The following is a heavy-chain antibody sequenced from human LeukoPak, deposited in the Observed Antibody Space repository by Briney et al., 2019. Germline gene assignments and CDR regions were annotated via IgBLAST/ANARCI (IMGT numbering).Heavy chain of an antibody. Sequence: PSETLSLTCIVSGYSINSGYYWGWIRQPPGKGLEWIGSVRVNWRTYYNPSLKSRVTISVDTSKNHFSLRLGSVTAADTAVYYCARVQSRLSWFDPWGQGTLVTVSS. J-gene: IGHJ5*02. CDR3: ARVQSRLSWFDP. CDR2: VRVNWRT. V-gene: IGHV4-38-2*02. CDR1: GYSINSGYY.